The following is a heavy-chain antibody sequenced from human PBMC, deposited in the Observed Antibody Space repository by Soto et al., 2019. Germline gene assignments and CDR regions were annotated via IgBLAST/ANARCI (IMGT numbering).Heavy chain of an antibody. J-gene: IGHJ4*02. Sequence: PSETLSLTCSISGGSISGYHWNWIRQTPGKGVEWIGYFHNSGNPKYSSSLKSRVTISLDMSKNHVSLILKSVNIADSAIYYCAIGHFDSRGYSNALDSWGQGKQVTVS. CDR2: FHNSGNP. CDR1: GGSISGYH. D-gene: IGHD3-22*01. V-gene: IGHV4-59*01. CDR3: AIGHFDSRGYSNALDS.